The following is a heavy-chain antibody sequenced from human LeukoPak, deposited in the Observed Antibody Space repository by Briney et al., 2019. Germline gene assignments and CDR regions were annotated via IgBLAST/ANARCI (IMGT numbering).Heavy chain of an antibody. V-gene: IGHV4-59*01. Sequence: SETLSLTCTVSGGSISSYYWSWIRQPPGKGLEWIGYIYYSGSTNYNPSLKSRVTISVDTSKNQFSLKLSSVTAADTAVYYCARVSPPSLYYVDYDYWGQGTLVTVSS. CDR3: ARVSPPSLYYVDYDY. J-gene: IGHJ4*02. CDR2: IYYSGST. CDR1: GGSISSYY. D-gene: IGHD4-17*01.